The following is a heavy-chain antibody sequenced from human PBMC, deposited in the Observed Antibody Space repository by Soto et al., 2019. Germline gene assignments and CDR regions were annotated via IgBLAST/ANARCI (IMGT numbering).Heavy chain of an antibody. CDR2: IKSKTDGGTT. J-gene: IGHJ4*02. CDR1: GFTFINAW. V-gene: IGHV3-15*01. D-gene: IGHD3-9*01. Sequence: EVQLVESGGGLVKPGGSLRLSCAASGFTFINAWMSWVRQAPGKGLEWVGRIKSKTDGGTTDYAAPVKGRFTISRDDSQNSLYLQMNSLKTEDTAVYYCTTDPTYYDILTGPFYDYWGQGTLVTVSS. CDR3: TTDPTYYDILTGPFYDY.